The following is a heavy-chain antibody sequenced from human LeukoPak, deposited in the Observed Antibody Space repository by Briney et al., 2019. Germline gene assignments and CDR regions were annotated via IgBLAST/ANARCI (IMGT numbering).Heavy chain of an antibody. J-gene: IGHJ3*01. D-gene: IGHD3-22*01. CDR3: AAEAAYYYDSRDAFDV. CDR2: IVVGSGNT. CDR1: GFTFTSSA. V-gene: IGHV1-58*01. Sequence: SVKVSCKASGFTFTSSAVQWVRQARGQRLEWIGWIVVGSGNTNYAQKFQERVTITKDMSTSLVYMELSSLRSEDTAVYYCAAEAAYYYDSRDAFDVWGQGTMVTVSS.